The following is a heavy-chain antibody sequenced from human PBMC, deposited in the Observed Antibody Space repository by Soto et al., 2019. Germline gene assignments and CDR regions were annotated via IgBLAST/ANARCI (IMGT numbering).Heavy chain of an antibody. V-gene: IGHV4-59*13. CDR1: GGSITSYY. Sequence: PSETLSLTCTVSGGSITSYYWSWIRQPPGQGLEWIGFIHYSGSTKYNPSLKSRVSLSLDPSQNQLSLRLSSVTAADTAVYYCAKESAGSHKNNWFAPWGQGTLVTVS. J-gene: IGHJ5*02. CDR3: AKESAGSHKNNWFAP. CDR2: IHYSGST.